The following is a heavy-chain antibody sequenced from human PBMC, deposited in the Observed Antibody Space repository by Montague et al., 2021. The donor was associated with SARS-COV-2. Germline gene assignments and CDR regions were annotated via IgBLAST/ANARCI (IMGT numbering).Heavy chain of an antibody. Sequence: PALVKPTQTLTLTCTFSGFSLSTSGMCVSWTRQPPGKALEWLAXXXWXXXKYXSTSLKTRLTISKDTSKNQVVLTMTNMDPVDTATYYCARIWGATRGDAFDIWGQGTMVTVSS. CDR3: ARIWGATRGDAFDI. CDR2: XXWXXXK. J-gene: IGHJ3*02. CDR1: GFSLSTSGMC. D-gene: IGHD1-26*01. V-gene: IGHV2-70*01.